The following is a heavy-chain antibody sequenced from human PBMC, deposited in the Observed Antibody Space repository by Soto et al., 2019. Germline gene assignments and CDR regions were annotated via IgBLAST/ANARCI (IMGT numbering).Heavy chain of an antibody. J-gene: IGHJ3*02. CDR1: GFTFSTNS. Sequence: EVQLLESGGGLVQPGGSLRISCAASGFTFSTNSMTWVRQALGKGLEWVSTISGSGGSTYYIDSVKGRFTISRDNSKNTLYLQMNSLRAEDTAIYYCAKDWTSIWGQGTMVAVSS. V-gene: IGHV3-23*01. CDR3: AKDWTSI. CDR2: ISGSGGST. D-gene: IGHD3-3*01.